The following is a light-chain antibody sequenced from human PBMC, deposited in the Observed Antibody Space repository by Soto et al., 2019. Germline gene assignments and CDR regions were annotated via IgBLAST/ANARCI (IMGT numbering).Light chain of an antibody. V-gene: IGLV2-11*01. Sequence: QSVLTQPRSVSGSPGQSVTISCTGTSSEVGGYNSVSWYQQHPDKAPKFMIYDVSKRPSGVPDRFSGSKSGNTASLTISGLQAEDEADYYCCSYAGSDTHYVFGTGTKVTVL. CDR2: DVS. CDR3: CSYAGSDTHYV. J-gene: IGLJ1*01. CDR1: SSEVGGYNS.